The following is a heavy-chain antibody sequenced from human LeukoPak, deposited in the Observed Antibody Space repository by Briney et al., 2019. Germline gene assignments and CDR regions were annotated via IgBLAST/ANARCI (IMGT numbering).Heavy chain of an antibody. CDR1: GYSISSGYY. J-gene: IGHJ4*02. D-gene: IGHD1-14*01. CDR2: IYHSGST. Sequence: SETLSLTCAVSGYSISSGYYWGWIRQPPGKGLEWIGSIYHSGSTYYNPSLKSRVTISVDTSKNQFSVKLSSVTAADTAVYYCARQSNQFDYWGQGTLVTVSS. CDR3: ARQSNQFDY. V-gene: IGHV4-38-2*01.